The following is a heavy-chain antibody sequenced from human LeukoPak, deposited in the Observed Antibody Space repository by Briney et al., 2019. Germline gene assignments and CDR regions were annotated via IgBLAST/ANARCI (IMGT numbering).Heavy chain of an antibody. CDR1: GFTFSTSP. CDR3: ARGPGSGHYFDY. Sequence: GGSLRLSCAASGFTFSTSPMNWVRQAPGKGPEWVSYISSSSGTIYYADSVKSRFTISRDNAENSLYLQMNSLRAEDTAVYYCARGPGSGHYFDYWGQGTLVTVSS. J-gene: IGHJ4*02. V-gene: IGHV3-48*04. CDR2: ISSSSGTI. D-gene: IGHD2-15*01.